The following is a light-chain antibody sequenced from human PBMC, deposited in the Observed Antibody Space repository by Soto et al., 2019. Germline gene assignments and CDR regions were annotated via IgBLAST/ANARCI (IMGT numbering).Light chain of an antibody. J-gene: IGLJ1*01. Sequence: QSVLTQPPSASGSPGQSVTISCAGTSSDVGGYNYVSWYQQYPGKVPKLMIYEVSERPSGVPDRFSGSKSGNTAFLTVSGLQAEDEADYYCLSXXXTAYVFGTGTKLTVL. CDR1: SSDVGGYNY. CDR2: EVS. V-gene: IGLV2-8*01. CDR3: LSXXXTAYV.